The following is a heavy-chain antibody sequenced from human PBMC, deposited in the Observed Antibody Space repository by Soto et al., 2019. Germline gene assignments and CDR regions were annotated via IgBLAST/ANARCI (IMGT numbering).Heavy chain of an antibody. D-gene: IGHD3-10*01. CDR1: GYTFTGYY. Sequence: QVQLVQSGAEVKKPGASVKVSCKASGYTFTGYYMHWVRQAPGQGLECMGWTNPNSGGTNYTQKFQGRVTMTRDTSISTAYMELSRLRSDDTAVYYCARAQITMVRGPDYWGQGTLVTVSS. CDR2: TNPNSGGT. V-gene: IGHV1-2*02. CDR3: ARAQITMVRGPDY. J-gene: IGHJ4*02.